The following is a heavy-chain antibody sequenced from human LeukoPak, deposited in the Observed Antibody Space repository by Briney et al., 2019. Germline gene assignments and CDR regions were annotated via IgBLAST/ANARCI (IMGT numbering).Heavy chain of an antibody. CDR1: DSTFSSDG. CDR3: ANRGQQLYDY. Sequence: SVKVSCKISDSTFSSDGFTWVRQAPGKGLEWMGWINTHNGNKNYAQKFQGRVTMTTDISTNTAYMDLRSLTSDDTATYYCANRGQQLYDYWGQGTLVTVSS. D-gene: IGHD6-13*01. V-gene: IGHV1-18*01. CDR2: INTHNGNK. J-gene: IGHJ4*02.